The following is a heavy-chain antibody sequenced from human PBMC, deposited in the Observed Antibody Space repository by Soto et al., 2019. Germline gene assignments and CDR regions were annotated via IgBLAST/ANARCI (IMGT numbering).Heavy chain of an antibody. CDR1: GFTFTAYA. Sequence: HPGGSLSLSCAASGFTFTAYAFHWVRQAPGKGLEWLSVISYDGRETHYADSVEGRFIISRDSSKKTAYLQMNSLRGDDTAVYFCATDPVAVTGSFIDSWGQGTLVTVSS. D-gene: IGHD2-21*02. CDR3: ATDPVAVTGSFIDS. J-gene: IGHJ4*02. V-gene: IGHV3-30-3*01. CDR2: ISYDGRET.